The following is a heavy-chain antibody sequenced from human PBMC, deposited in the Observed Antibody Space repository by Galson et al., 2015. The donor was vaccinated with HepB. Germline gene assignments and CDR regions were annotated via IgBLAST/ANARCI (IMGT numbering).Heavy chain of an antibody. D-gene: IGHD3-9*01. J-gene: IGHJ6*02. CDR2: ISSSSSYI. CDR1: GFTFSSYS. CDR3: ARDRVYDILTGYSSYYYYYGMDV. V-gene: IGHV3-21*01. Sequence: SLRLSCAASGFTFSSYSMNWVRQAPGKGLEWVSSISSSSSYIYYADSVKGRFTISRDNAKNSLYLQMNSLRAEDTAVYYCARDRVYDILTGYSSYYYYYGMDVWGQGTTVTVSS.